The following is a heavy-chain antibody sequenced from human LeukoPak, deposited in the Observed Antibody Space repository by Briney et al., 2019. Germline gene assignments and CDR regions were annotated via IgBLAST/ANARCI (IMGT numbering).Heavy chain of an antibody. D-gene: IGHD5-18*01. Sequence: PSETLSLTCTVSGGSISSYYWSWIRQPPGKGLEWIGYIYYSGSTNYNPSLKSRVTISVDTSKNQFSLKLSTVTAADTAVYYCAYAGGYSYGPFGYWGQGTLVTVSS. CDR3: AYAGGYSYGPFGY. CDR2: IYYSGST. V-gene: IGHV4-59*08. J-gene: IGHJ4*02. CDR1: GGSISSYY.